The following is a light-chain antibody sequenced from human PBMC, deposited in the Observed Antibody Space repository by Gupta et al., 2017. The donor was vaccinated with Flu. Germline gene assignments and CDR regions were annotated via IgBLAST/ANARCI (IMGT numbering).Light chain of an antibody. CDR3: HLDCKSRPT. V-gene: IGKV3-20*01. CDR2: DGS. Sequence: DTLSLSPGERATLSGRARQSVSSRYFACYQQKPGQTARLLIYDGSSTATGTLDRFSGSGSAGAITVIISRRAPDDFVVFYFHLDCKSRPTFGQGTXVEIK. CDR1: QSVSSRY. J-gene: IGKJ1*01.